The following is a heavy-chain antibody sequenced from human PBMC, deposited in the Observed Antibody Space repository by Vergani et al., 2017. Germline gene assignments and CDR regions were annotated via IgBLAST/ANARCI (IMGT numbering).Heavy chain of an antibody. D-gene: IGHD3-10*01. CDR1: GFTFSSYG. V-gene: IGHV3-33*01. CDR2: IWYDGSNK. J-gene: IGHJ4*02. CDR3: AREGDTMVRGVGGDY. Sequence: QVQLVESGGGVVQPGRSLRLSCAASGFTFSSYGMHWVRQAPGKGLEWVAVIWYDGSNKYYADSVKGRFTISRDNSKNTLYLQMNSLRAEDTAVYYCAREGDTMVRGVGGDYWGQGTLVTVSS.